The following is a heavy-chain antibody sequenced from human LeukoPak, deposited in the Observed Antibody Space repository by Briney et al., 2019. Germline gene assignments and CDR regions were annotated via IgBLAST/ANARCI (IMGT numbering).Heavy chain of an antibody. V-gene: IGHV4-34*01. J-gene: IGHJ4*02. D-gene: IGHD3-10*01. Sequence: SETLSLTCAVYGGSFSGYYWSWIRQPPGKGLEWIGEINHSGSTYYNPSLKSRITISVDTSKNQFSLELSSVTAADTAVYYCARDNYYGSGSYRGFDYWGQGTLVTVSS. CDR2: INHSGST. CDR1: GGSFSGYY. CDR3: ARDNYYGSGSYRGFDY.